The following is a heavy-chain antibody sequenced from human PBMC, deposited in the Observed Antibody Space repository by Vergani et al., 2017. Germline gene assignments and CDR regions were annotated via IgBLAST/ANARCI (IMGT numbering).Heavy chain of an antibody. J-gene: IGHJ1*01. CDR1: GGSIRSGSHY. Sequence: QVQLQQWGAGLLKPSETLSLTCAVYGGSIRSGSHYWSWIRQPAGKGPEWIGHIHTGGSTNLNPSFKSRVSISVDTSKSPFSLKLNSVTVADTAVYYCAETRRYFSCGNYPAVWGQGTLVTVSS. CDR2: IHTGGST. D-gene: IGHD3-9*01. CDR3: AETRRYFSCGNYPAV. V-gene: IGHV4-59*10.